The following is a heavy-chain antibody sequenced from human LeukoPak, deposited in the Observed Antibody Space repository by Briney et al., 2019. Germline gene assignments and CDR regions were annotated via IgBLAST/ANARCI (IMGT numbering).Heavy chain of an antibody. CDR2: ICSSSSYI. Sequence: PGGSLRLSGAASGFTFSSYSMNWVRQAPGKGLEWVSSICSSSSYIYYTDSVKGRFTISRDNAKNSLYLQMNSLRAEDTAVYYCARAPLSGNSYSGSYYPDYWGQGTLVTVSS. D-gene: IGHD1-26*01. J-gene: IGHJ4*02. CDR3: ARAPLSGNSYSGSYYPDY. V-gene: IGHV3-21*01. CDR1: GFTFSSYS.